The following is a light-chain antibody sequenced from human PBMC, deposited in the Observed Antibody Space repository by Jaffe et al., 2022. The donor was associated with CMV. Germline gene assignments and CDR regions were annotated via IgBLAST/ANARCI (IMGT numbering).Light chain of an antibody. CDR1: QSISTQ. CDR2: DVS. CDR3: QQRYSWPRT. V-gene: IGKV3-11*01. J-gene: IGKJ1*01. Sequence: EIVLTQSPATLSLSPGERATLSCRASQSISTQLAWYQQKPGQAPSLLIYDVSNRATGIPARFSGSGSGTDFTLTIRSLEPEDFAVYYCQQRYSWPRTFGQGTKVEIK.